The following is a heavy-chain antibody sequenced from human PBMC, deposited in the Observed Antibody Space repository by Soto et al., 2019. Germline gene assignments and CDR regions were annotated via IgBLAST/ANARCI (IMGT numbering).Heavy chain of an antibody. D-gene: IGHD5-18*01. V-gene: IGHV3-7*03. CDR3: ARDWDTAMKNYYYYYGMDV. CDR2: IKQDGSEK. CDR1: GFTFNSYW. Sequence: GGSLRLSCAASGFTFNSYWMSWVRQAPGKGLEWVANIKQDGSEKYYVDSVKGRFTISRDNAKNSLYLQMNSLRAEDTAVYYCARDWDTAMKNYYYYYGMDVWGQGTTVTVSS. J-gene: IGHJ6*02.